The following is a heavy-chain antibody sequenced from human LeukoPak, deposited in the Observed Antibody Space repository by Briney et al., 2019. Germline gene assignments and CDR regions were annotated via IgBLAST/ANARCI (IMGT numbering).Heavy chain of an antibody. CDR2: INHSGST. CDR1: GGSFSGYY. Sequence: SETLSLTCAVYGGSFSGYYWSWIRQPPGKGLEWIGEINHSGSTNYNPSLKSRVTISVDTSKNQFSLKLSSVTAADTAVYYCARGGWGAAAGTLWGSISNYYYMDVWGKGTTVTVSS. J-gene: IGHJ6*03. D-gene: IGHD6-13*01. CDR3: ARGGWGAAAGTLWGSISNYYYMDV. V-gene: IGHV4-34*01.